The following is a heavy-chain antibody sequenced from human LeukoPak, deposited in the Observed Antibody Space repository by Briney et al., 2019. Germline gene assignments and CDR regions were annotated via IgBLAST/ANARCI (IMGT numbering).Heavy chain of an antibody. CDR3: AKTGVRGVISAAYYFDY. CDR1: GFTFSSYD. D-gene: IGHD3-10*01. J-gene: IGHJ4*02. CDR2: ISGSGGST. Sequence: GGSLRLSCAASGFTFSSYDMSWVCQAPGKGLEWVSAISGSGGSTYYADSVKGRFTISRDNSKNTLYLQMNSLRAEDTAVYYCAKTGVRGVISAAYYFDYWGQGTLVTVSS. V-gene: IGHV3-23*01.